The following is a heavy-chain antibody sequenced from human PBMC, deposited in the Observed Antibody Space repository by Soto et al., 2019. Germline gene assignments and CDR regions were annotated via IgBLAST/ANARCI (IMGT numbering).Heavy chain of an antibody. V-gene: IGHV4-34*01. CDR3: ARVLRPRNYDILTGRSQDAFDI. CDR1: GGSFSGYY. Sequence: SETLSLTCAVYGGSFSGYYWSWIRQPPGKGLEWIGEINHSGSTNYNPSLKSRVTISVDTSKNQFSLKLSSVIAADTAVYYCARVLRPRNYDILTGRSQDAFDIWGQGTMVTVSS. J-gene: IGHJ3*02. CDR2: INHSGST. D-gene: IGHD3-9*01.